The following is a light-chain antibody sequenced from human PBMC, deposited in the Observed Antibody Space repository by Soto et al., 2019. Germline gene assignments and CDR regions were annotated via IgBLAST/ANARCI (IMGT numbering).Light chain of an antibody. CDR1: QGISNY. V-gene: IGKV1-27*01. J-gene: IGKJ1*01. CDR3: QNYNSGPRT. Sequence: DIQMTQSPSSLSASVGDRVTITCRASQGISNYLAWYQQKPGKVPKLLIYAASTLQSGVPSRVNGSGSGTDFTLTISSLQPDDVSTYYCQNYNSGPRTFGQGTKVEIK. CDR2: AAS.